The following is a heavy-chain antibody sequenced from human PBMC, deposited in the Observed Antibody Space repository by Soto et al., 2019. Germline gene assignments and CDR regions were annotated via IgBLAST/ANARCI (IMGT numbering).Heavy chain of an antibody. Sequence: QVQLVQSGAEVKKPGASVKVSCKASGYTFTSYGISWVRQAPGEGLEWMGWISTYTGITNYAQKLQGRVTMTTDTSTSTAYMALRSLRSDDTAVYYCARAHDYDSSGYYLPGYWGQGTLGPVSS. J-gene: IGHJ4*02. CDR2: ISTYTGIT. D-gene: IGHD3-22*01. CDR3: ARAHDYDSSGYYLPGY. CDR1: GYTFTSYG. V-gene: IGHV1-18*04.